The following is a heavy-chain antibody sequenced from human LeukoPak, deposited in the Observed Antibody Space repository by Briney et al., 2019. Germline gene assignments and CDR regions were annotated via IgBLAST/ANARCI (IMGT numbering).Heavy chain of an antibody. CDR2: ISYDGSNK. D-gene: IGHD6-19*01. Sequence: GGSLRLSCAASGFTFSAYGMHWVRQAPGKGLEWVAIISYDGSNKYYADSVKGRFTISRDNSKNTLYLQMNSLRAEDTAAYYCAKEVTRPNRAVAGLNYWGQGTLVTVSS. J-gene: IGHJ4*02. CDR1: GFTFSAYG. V-gene: IGHV3-30*18. CDR3: AKEVTRPNRAVAGLNY.